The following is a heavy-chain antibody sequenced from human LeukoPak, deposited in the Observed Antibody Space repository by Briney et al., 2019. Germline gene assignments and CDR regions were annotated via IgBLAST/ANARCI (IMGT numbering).Heavy chain of an antibody. J-gene: IGHJ3*02. D-gene: IGHD2-2*01. CDR1: GYTFTSYD. V-gene: IGHV1-8*03. CDR3: ARRHPTRDAFDI. Sequence: ASVKVSCKASGYTFTSYDINWVRQATGQGLEWMGWMNPNSGNTGYAQKFQGRVTITRNTSISTAYMELSSLRSEDTAVYYCARRHPTRDAFDIWGQGTMVTVSS. CDR2: MNPNSGNT.